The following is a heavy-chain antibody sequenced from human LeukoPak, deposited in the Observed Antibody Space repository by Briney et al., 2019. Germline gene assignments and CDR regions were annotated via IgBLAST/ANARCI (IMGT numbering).Heavy chain of an antibody. J-gene: IGHJ4*02. V-gene: IGHV4-34*01. CDR3: ARGLYCSSTSCYEDY. CDR2: INHSGST. CDR1: GGSFSGYY. Sequence: SETLSLTCAVYGGSFSGYYWSWIRQPPGKGLEWIGEINHSGSTNYNPSLQSRVTISVDTSKNQFSLKLSSVTAADTAVYYCARGLYCSSTSCYEDYWGQGTLVTVSS. D-gene: IGHD2-2*01.